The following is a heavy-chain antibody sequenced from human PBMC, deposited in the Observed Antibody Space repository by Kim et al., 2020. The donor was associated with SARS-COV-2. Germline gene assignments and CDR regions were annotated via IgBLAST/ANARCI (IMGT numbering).Heavy chain of an antibody. Sequence: GGSLRLSCAASGFTFRNYAMSWVRQAPGKGLEWVSGSSGSGDNRYYVDSVKGRFTISRDNSKNTVFLQMNSLRAEDTAVYYCAKDRFTPGYSCGTVFYYYGMDVWGQGTTVTVSS. D-gene: IGHD6-19*01. CDR1: GFTFRNYA. J-gene: IGHJ6*02. CDR3: AKDRFTPGYSCGTVFYYYGMDV. CDR2: SSGSGDNR. V-gene: IGHV3-23*01.